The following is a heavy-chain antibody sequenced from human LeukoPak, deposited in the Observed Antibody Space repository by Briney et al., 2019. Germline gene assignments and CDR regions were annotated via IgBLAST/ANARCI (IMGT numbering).Heavy chain of an antibody. D-gene: IGHD3-10*01. V-gene: IGHV4-39*07. CDR2: KYYSGST. Sequence: SETLSLTCTVSGGSIRSSNYYWGWIRQPPGKGLEWIGNKYYSGSTYYNPSLKSRVTISVDTSKNQFSLNLSSVTAADTAVYYCAGGSPGSYYIRTSYWFDPWGQGTLVTVSS. J-gene: IGHJ5*02. CDR3: AGGSPGSYYIRTSYWFDP. CDR1: GGSIRSSNYY.